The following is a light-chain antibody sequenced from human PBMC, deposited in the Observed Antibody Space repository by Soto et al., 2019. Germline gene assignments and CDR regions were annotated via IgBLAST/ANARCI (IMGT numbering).Light chain of an antibody. CDR1: SSDVGCYNL. V-gene: IGLV2-23*01. Sequence: QSALTQPASVSGSPGQSITISCTGTSSDVGCYNLVSWYQQHPGKAPKLMIYEGSKRPSGVSNRFSGSKSGNTASLTISGLHADDEDDYYCCLYAGSRRVVFGGGTKVTVL. J-gene: IGLJ2*01. CDR2: EGS. CDR3: CLYAGSRRVV.